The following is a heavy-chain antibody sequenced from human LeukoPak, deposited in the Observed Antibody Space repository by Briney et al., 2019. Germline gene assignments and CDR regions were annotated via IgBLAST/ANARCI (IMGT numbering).Heavy chain of an antibody. D-gene: IGHD3-9*01. Sequence: PSETLSLTCAVYGGSFSGYYCSWIRQPRGKGLEWIGEINHSGNTLYNPSLKSRVTISVDTSKNQFSLKLNSVTAADTAVYYCARGDILTGYSFWGQGTLLTVSS. CDR2: INHSGNT. CDR3: ARGDILTGYSF. V-gene: IGHV4-34*01. CDR1: GGSFSGYY. J-gene: IGHJ4*02.